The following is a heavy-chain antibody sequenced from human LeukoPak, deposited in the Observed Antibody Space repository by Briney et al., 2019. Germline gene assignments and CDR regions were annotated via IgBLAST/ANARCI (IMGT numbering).Heavy chain of an antibody. D-gene: IGHD5-18*01. J-gene: IGHJ3*02. CDR1: GYTFTSYY. V-gene: IGHV1-46*01. Sequence: ASVTVSCTASGYTFTSYYMHWVRQAPGQGLEWMGIINPSGGSTSYAQKFQGRVTMTRDTSTSTVYMELSSLRSEDTAVYYCATSGYAYGALDIWGQGTMVTVSS. CDR2: INPSGGST. CDR3: ATSGYAYGALDI.